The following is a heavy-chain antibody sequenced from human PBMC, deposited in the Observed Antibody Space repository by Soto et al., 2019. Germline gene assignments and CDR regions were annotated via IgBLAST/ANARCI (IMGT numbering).Heavy chain of an antibody. CDR1: GGTFSSYA. D-gene: IGHD5-12*01. V-gene: IGHV1-69*12. CDR2: IIPIFDTA. J-gene: IGHJ6*02. Sequence: QVQLVQSGAEVKKPGSSVKVSCKASGGTFSSYAISWVRQAPGQGLEWMGGIIPIFDTADYAQKFQGRVTNTADESTSTAYMELGSLRSEDTAVYYCASQGRDGYHYDYYYGMDVWGQGTTVTVSS. CDR3: ASQGRDGYHYDYYYGMDV.